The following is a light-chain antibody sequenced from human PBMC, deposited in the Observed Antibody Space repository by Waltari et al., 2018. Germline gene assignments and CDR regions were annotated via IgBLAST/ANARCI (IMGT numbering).Light chain of an antibody. J-gene: IGLJ2*01. CDR1: HLGDTY. Sequence: SYALTQPPPVSVSPGQTASITCSGVHLGDTYACWYHQKPGQSHVLVIYQDSKRPSGIPERFSGSNSGNTATLTISGTQAMDEADYYCQAWDSSTVVFGGGTKLTVL. V-gene: IGLV3-1*01. CDR2: QDS. CDR3: QAWDSSTVV.